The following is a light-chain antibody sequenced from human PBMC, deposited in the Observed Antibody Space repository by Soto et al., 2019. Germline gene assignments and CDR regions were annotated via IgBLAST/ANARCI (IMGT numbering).Light chain of an antibody. CDR2: DAS. CDR1: QGISSY. V-gene: IGKV3-20*01. J-gene: IGKJ1*01. CDR3: QQYGSSPTT. Sequence: FTQSPSSLSSSVRERFTITCRASQGISSYLAWYQQRPGQAPRLLMYDASSRATGIPDRFSGSGSGTDFTLTISRLEPEDSAVYHCQQYGSSPTTFGQGTKVDIK.